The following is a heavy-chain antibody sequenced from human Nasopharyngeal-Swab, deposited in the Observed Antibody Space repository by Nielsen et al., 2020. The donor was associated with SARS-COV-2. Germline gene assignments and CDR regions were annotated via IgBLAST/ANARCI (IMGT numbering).Heavy chain of an antibody. CDR1: GYTFTSYY. Sequence: ASVKVSCKASGYTFTSYYMHWVRQAPGQGLEWMGIINPSGGSTSYAQKFQGRVTMTRDTSTSTVYMELRSLRSEDTAVYYCAREQLRDDAFDIWGQGTMVTVSS. J-gene: IGHJ3*02. CDR3: AREQLRDDAFDI. D-gene: IGHD1-1*01. CDR2: INPSGGST. V-gene: IGHV1-46*01.